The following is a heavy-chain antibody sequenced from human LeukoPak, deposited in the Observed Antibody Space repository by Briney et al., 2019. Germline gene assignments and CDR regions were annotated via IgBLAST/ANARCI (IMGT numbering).Heavy chain of an antibody. D-gene: IGHD6-6*01. CDR2: IYHSGST. CDR3: ARPDSSSSLYFDY. J-gene: IGHJ4*02. CDR1: GGSISSGGYY. Sequence: PSETLSLTCTVSGGSISSGGYYWSWIRQPPGKGLEWIGYIYHSGSTYYNPSLKSRVTISVDRSKNQFSLKLSSVTAADTAVYYCARPDSSSSLYFDYWGQGTLVTVSS. V-gene: IGHV4-30-2*01.